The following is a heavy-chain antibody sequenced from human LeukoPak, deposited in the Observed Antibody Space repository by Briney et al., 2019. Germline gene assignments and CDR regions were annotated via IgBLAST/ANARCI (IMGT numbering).Heavy chain of an antibody. D-gene: IGHD2-2*01. V-gene: IGHV3-9*01. Sequence: GGSLRLSCAASGFTFDDYAMHWVRQAPGKGLEWVSGIAWNTGNTGYADSLKGRFNISRDNPKNSLYLQINSLRAEDTAVYYCARDACSSTSCFRDYWGQGTRVTVSS. CDR1: GFTFDDYA. J-gene: IGHJ4*02. CDR2: IAWNTGNT. CDR3: ARDACSSTSCFRDY.